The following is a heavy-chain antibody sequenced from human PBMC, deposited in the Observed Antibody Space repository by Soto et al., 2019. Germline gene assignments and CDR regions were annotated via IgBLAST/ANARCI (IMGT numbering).Heavy chain of an antibody. V-gene: IGHV3-30*18. Sequence: PGGSLRLSCAASGFTFSSYGMHWVRQAPGKGLEWVAVISYDGSNKYYADSVKGRFTIPRDNSKNTLYLQMNSLRAEDTAVYYCAKGSGGWGSQGALYYCYRYFDDWGKGTMVTVSS. D-gene: IGHD3-10*01. CDR2: ISYDGSNK. J-gene: IGHJ4*03. CDR1: GFTFSSYG. CDR3: AKGSGGWGSQGALYYCYRYFDD.